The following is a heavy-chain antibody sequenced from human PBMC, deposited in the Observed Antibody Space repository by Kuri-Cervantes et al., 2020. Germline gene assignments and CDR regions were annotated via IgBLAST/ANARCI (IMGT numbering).Heavy chain of an antibody. V-gene: IGHV3-64*02. CDR3: AKDPSQWESYYYMDV. Sequence: GGSLRLSCAASGFTFSSYAMHWVRQAPGKGLEYVSAISSAGGSTYYADSVKGRFTISRDNSKNTLYLQMGSLRAEDMAVYYCAKDPSQWESYYYMDVWGKGTSVTVSS. D-gene: IGHD1-26*01. J-gene: IGHJ6*03. CDR1: GFTFSSYA. CDR2: ISSAGGST.